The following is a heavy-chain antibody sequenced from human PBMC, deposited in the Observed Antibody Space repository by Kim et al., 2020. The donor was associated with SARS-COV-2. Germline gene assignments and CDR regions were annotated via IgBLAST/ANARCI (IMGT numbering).Heavy chain of an antibody. D-gene: IGHD2-2*01. J-gene: IGHJ6*02. CDR1: GGSISSYY. Sequence: SETLSLTCTVSGGSISSYYWSWIRQPPGKGLEWIGYIYYSGSTNYNPSLKSRVTISVDTSKNQFALKLSSVTAADTAVYYCARGRPRGYCSSTSCYVSEGWGYYYGMDVWGQGTTVTVSS. CDR3: ARGRPRGYCSSTSCYVSEGWGYYYGMDV. V-gene: IGHV4-59*01. CDR2: IYYSGST.